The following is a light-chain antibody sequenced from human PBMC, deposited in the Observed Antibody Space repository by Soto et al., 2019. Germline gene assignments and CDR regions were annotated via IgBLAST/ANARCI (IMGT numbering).Light chain of an antibody. CDR2: AAS. J-gene: IGKJ4*02. Sequence: AIRMTQSPSSLSASTGDRVTITCRASQGISSYLAWYQQKPGKAPKLLIYAASTLQSGVPSRFSGSGSGTAFTLTISCLQSEDFATYYCQQYYSYLLTFGGGTKVEIK. CDR3: QQYYSYLLT. V-gene: IGKV1-8*01. CDR1: QGISSY.